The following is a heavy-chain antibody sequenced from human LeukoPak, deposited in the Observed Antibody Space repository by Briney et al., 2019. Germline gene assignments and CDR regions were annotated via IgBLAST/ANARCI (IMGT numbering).Heavy chain of an antibody. CDR2: ISYDGSNK. J-gene: IGHJ4*02. V-gene: IGHV3-30*03. Sequence: GGSLRLSCAASGFTFSSYGMHWVRQAPGKGLEWVAVISYDGSNKYYADSVKGRFTISRDDSKNTLYLQMNSLRAEDTAVYYCARDTGLDYWGQGTLVTVSS. CDR1: GFTFSSYG. CDR3: ARDTGLDY. D-gene: IGHD4-17*01.